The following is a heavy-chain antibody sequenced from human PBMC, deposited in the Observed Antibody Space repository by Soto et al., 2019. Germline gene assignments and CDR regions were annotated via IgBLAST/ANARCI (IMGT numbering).Heavy chain of an antibody. CDR3: ARPVSPVRVRGDYHYAMEV. D-gene: IGHD3-10*01. CDR2: LDPTDSYT. Sequence: EVQLVQSGAEVKKPGESLRISCKASGYSFSNYWISWVRQVPGKGLEWMGRLDPTDSYTNYSPSFQGHVTISIDKSINTAYLHWSSLKASDTAIYYCARPVSPVRVRGDYHYAMEVWGQGTTVTVSS. V-gene: IGHV5-10-1*01. J-gene: IGHJ6*02. CDR1: GYSFSNYW.